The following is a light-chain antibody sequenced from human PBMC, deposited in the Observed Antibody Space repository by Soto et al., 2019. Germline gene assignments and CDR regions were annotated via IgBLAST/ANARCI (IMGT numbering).Light chain of an antibody. CDR3: MQGTHWPPYT. CDR1: QSLVHSDGNTY. J-gene: IGKJ2*01. CDR2: KVS. V-gene: IGKV2-30*02. Sequence: DVVMTQSPLSLPVTLGQPASISCRSSQSLVHSDGNTYLNWFQQRPGQSPRRLIYKVSKRYSGVPDRFSGSGAGTDFTLKISRVEAEDVGVYFCMQGTHWPPYTFGQGTKLEIK.